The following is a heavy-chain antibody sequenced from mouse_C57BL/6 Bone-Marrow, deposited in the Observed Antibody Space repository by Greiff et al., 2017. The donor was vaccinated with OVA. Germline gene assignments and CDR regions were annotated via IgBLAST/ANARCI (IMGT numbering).Heavy chain of an antibody. D-gene: IGHD1-1*01. CDR2: ISYDGSN. CDR3: AKGSSYWYFDV. Sequence: EVQLQESGPGLVKPSQSLSLTCSVTGYSITSGYYWNWIRQFPGNKLEWMGYISYDGSNNYNPSLKNRISITRDTSKNQFFLKLNSVTTEDTATYYCAKGSSYWYFDVWGTGTTGTVSS. J-gene: IGHJ1*03. CDR1: GYSITSGYY. V-gene: IGHV3-6*01.